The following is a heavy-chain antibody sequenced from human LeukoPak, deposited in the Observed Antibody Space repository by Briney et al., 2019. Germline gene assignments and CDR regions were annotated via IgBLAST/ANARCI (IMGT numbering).Heavy chain of an antibody. CDR1: GGTFSSYA. CDR2: IIPIFGTA. V-gene: IGHV1-69*05. Sequence: SVKVSCKASGGTFSSYAISWVRQAPGQGLEWMGRIIPIFGTANYAQKFQGRVTITTDESTSTAYMELSSLRSEDTAVYYCARGVWSGYYDYFDYWGQGTLVTVSS. D-gene: IGHD3-3*01. J-gene: IGHJ4*02. CDR3: ARGVWSGYYDYFDY.